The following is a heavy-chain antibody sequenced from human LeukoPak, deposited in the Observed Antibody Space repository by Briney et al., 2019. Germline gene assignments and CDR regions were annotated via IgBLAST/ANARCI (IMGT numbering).Heavy chain of an antibody. Sequence: SETLSLTCIVSGGSIISGDYYWSWIRQPPGKGLDGFGYFYHNGDPYYNLPLQSRVSISVATSKYQFPLKLSSVTAADTAVYYCARAGVVPAAINRAFDIWGQGSVVTVSS. J-gene: IGHJ3*02. V-gene: IGHV4-30-4*08. D-gene: IGHD2-2*02. CDR2: FYHNGDP. CDR3: ARAGVVPAAINRAFDI. CDR1: GGSIISGDYY.